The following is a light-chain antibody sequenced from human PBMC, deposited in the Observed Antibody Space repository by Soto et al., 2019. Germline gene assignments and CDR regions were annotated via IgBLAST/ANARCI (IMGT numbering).Light chain of an antibody. CDR3: QHYNSYSGT. J-gene: IGKJ1*01. V-gene: IGKV1-5*01. Sequence: DIQMTQSPSTLTASVGDRVTITCRASQSISSWLAWYQQKPGKAPKLLIYDASSLESGGTSRFSGSGSGTEFTLTISSLRPDDFATYYCQHYNSYSGTFGQGTKVEIK. CDR2: DAS. CDR1: QSISSW.